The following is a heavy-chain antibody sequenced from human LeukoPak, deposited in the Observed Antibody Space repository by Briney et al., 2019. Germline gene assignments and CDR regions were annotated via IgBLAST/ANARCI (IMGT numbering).Heavy chain of an antibody. CDR1: GFTFSSYS. D-gene: IGHD3-22*01. V-gene: IGHV3-21*01. J-gene: IGHJ4*02. CDR2: ISSGSSYI. CDR3: ARRYYDSSGYLYYFDY. Sequence: GGSLRLSCAASGFTFSSYSMNWVRQAPGKGLEWVSSISSGSSYIYYADSVKGRFTISRDNAKNSLYLQMNSLRAEDTAVYYCARRYYDSSGYLYYFDYWGQGTLVTVSS.